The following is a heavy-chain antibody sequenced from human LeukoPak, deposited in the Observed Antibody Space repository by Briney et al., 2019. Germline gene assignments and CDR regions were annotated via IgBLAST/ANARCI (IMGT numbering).Heavy chain of an antibody. CDR1: GGSISSYY. J-gene: IGHJ4*02. CDR2: IYYSGST. CDR3: ARHSEEWEIPYYFDY. D-gene: IGHD1-26*01. V-gene: IGHV4-59*08. Sequence: SETLCLTCTVSGGSISSYYWSWIRQPPGKGLEWIGYIYYSGSTNYNPSLKSRVTISVDTSKNQFSLKLSSVTAADTAVYYCARHSEEWEIPYYFDYWGQGTLVTVSS.